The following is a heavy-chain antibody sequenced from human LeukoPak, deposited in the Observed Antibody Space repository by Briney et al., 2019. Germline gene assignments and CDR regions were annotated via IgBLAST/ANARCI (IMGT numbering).Heavy chain of an antibody. J-gene: IGHJ4*02. V-gene: IGHV4-30-2*01. CDR2: IYHSGST. D-gene: IGHD3-10*01. Sequence: SQTLSLTCAVSGGYISSGGYSWSWIRQPPGKGLEWIGYIYHSGSTYYNPSLKSRVTISVDRSKNQFSLKLSSVTAADTAVYYCARDSGYYGSGSYFDYWGQGTLVTVSS. CDR3: ARDSGYYGSGSYFDY. CDR1: GGYISSGGYS.